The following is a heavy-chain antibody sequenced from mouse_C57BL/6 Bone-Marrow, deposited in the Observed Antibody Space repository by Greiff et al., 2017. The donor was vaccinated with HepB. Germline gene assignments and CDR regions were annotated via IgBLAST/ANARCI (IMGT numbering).Heavy chain of an antibody. D-gene: IGHD1-1*01. CDR3: ARDWAYGSISWFAY. Sequence: QVQLQQSGPGLVQPSQSLSITCTVSGFSLTSYGVHWVRQSPGKGLEWLGVIWSGGSTDYNAAFISRLSISKDNSKSQVFFKMNSLQADDTAIYYCARDWAYGSISWFAYWGQGTLVTVSA. J-gene: IGHJ3*01. CDR1: GFSLTSYG. CDR2: IWSGGST. V-gene: IGHV2-2*01.